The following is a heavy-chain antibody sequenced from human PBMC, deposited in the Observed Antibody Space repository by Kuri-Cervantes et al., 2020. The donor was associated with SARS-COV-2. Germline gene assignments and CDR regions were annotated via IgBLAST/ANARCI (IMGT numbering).Heavy chain of an antibody. CDR1: GGSISSYY. CDR2: IYTSGST. CDR3: ARGPGHYDFWSGDYYYYYMDV. J-gene: IGHJ6*03. V-gene: IGHV4-4*07. Sequence: SETLSLTCTVSGGSISSYYWSWIRQPAGKGLEWIGRIYTSGSTNYNPSLKSRVTISVDTSKNQFSLKLSSVTAADTAVYYCARGPGHYDFWSGDYYYYYMDVWGKGTTVTVSS. D-gene: IGHD3-3*01.